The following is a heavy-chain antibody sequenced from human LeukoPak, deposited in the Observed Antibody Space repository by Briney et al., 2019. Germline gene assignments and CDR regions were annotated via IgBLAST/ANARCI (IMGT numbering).Heavy chain of an antibody. CDR1: GGSTSSGGYS. Sequence: SETLSLTCAVSGGSTSSGGYSWSWIRQPPGKGLEWIGYIYHSGSTYYNPSLKSRVTISVDRSKNQFSLKLSSVTAADTAVYYCARGGSYYSASFDYWGQGTLVTVSS. CDR3: ARGGSYYSASFDY. J-gene: IGHJ4*02. V-gene: IGHV4-30-2*01. CDR2: IYHSGST. D-gene: IGHD1-26*01.